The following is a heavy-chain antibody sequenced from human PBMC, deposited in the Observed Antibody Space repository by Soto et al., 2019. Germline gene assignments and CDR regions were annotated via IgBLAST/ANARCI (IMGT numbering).Heavy chain of an antibody. CDR2: MNPNSGNT. Sequence: QGQLVQSGAEVKKPGASVKVSCKASGYTFTSYDINWVRQATGQGLEWMGWMNPNSGNTGYAQKFQGRVTMTMNTSLSTAYMELSSLRSEDTAVYYCARERSAAGTGWFDPWGQGTLVTVSS. CDR1: GYTFTSYD. J-gene: IGHJ5*02. CDR3: ARERSAAGTGWFDP. D-gene: IGHD6-13*01. V-gene: IGHV1-8*01.